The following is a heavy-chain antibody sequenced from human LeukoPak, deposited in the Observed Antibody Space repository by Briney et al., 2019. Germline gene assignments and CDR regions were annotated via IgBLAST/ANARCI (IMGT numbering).Heavy chain of an antibody. CDR2: ISAYNGNT. V-gene: IGHV1-18*01. Sequence: GASVKVSCKASGYTFTSYGISWVRQAPGQGLEWMGWISAYNGNTNYAQKLQGRVTMTTDTSTSTAYMELRSLRSDDTAVYYCARDFNGSGSYPFDYWGQGTLVTVSS. J-gene: IGHJ4*02. CDR3: ARDFNGSGSYPFDY. D-gene: IGHD3-10*01. CDR1: GYTFTSYG.